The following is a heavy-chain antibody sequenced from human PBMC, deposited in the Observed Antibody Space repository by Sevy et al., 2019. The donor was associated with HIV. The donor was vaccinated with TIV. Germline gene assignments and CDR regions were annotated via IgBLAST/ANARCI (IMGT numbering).Heavy chain of an antibody. D-gene: IGHD3-22*01. CDR2: IYGSGGVT. J-gene: IGHJ3*02. Sequence: GGSLRLSCAASGFTFSSYAMNWVRQAPGKGLEWVSTIYGSGGVTYYADSVKGRLTIPRDNSKNTLFLQMNSLRAEDTAVYYCAGGRYDSSGSFDAFDIWGQGTMVTVSS. CDR1: GFTFSSYA. CDR3: AGGRYDSSGSFDAFDI. V-gene: IGHV3-23*01.